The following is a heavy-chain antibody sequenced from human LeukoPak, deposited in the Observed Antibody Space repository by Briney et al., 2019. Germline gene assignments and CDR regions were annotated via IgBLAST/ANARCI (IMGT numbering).Heavy chain of an antibody. V-gene: IGHV1-2*02. CDR1: GYTFTGYY. D-gene: IGHD3-10*01. J-gene: IGHJ4*02. Sequence: ASVKVSCKASGYTFTGYYMHWVRQAPGQGLEWMGWINPNSGGTNYAQKFQGRVTMTRDTSISTAYMALSRLRSDDTAVYYCARQYYGSGSYYHRYYFDYWGQGTLVTVSS. CDR2: INPNSGGT. CDR3: ARQYYGSGSYYHRYYFDY.